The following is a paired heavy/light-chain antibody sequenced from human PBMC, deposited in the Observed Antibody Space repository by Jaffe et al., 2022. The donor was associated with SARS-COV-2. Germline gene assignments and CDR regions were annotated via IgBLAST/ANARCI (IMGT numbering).Light chain of an antibody. CDR2: KAS. CDR3: QQYNSYASWT. J-gene: IGKJ1*01. CDR1: QSISSW. V-gene: IGKV1-5*03. Sequence: DIQMTQSPSTLSASVGDRVTITCRASQSISSWLAWYQQKPGKAPKLLIYKASSLESGVPSRFSGSGSGTEFTLTISSLQPDDFATYYCQQYNSYASWTFGQGTKVEIK.
Heavy chain of an antibody. D-gene: IGHD3-22*01. CDR2: ISSSGSTI. CDR3: ARVGIVVAAGWGYFDY. V-gene: IGHV3-11*01. Sequence: QVQLVESGGGLVKPGGSLRLSCAASGFTFSDYYMSWIRQAPGKGLEWVSYISSSGSTIYYADSVKGRFTISRDNAKNSLYLQMNSLRAEDTAVYYCARVGIVVAAGWGYFDYWGQGTLVTVSS. J-gene: IGHJ4*02. CDR1: GFTFSDYY.